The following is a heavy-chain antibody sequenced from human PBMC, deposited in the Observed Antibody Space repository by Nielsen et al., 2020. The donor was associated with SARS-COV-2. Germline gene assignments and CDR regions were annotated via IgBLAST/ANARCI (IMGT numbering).Heavy chain of an antibody. V-gene: IGHV4-59*12. CDR3: ARGGWSLDY. J-gene: IGHJ4*02. CDR1: GGSISSYY. Sequence: GSLRLSCSVSGGSISSYYWSWIRQPPGKGLEWIGYIHYSGSTKYNPSLSSRVTMSVDTSKNQLSLKLTSVTAADTAVYYCARGGWSLDYWGQGTLVTVSS. D-gene: IGHD2-15*01. CDR2: IHYSGST.